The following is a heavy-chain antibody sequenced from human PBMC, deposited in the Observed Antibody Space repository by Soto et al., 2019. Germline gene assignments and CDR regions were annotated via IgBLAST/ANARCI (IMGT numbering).Heavy chain of an antibody. J-gene: IGHJ4*02. CDR3: ARIVYDSSGYYRYFDY. CDR1: GYTFSSYA. D-gene: IGHD3-22*01. V-gene: IGHV1-3*05. CDR2: INAGYGNT. Sequence: QVQLVQSGAEEKKPGASVRVSCTASGYTFSSYAIHWVRQAPGQRLEWMGWINAGYGNTKYSQKFQGRLTITRDTXAXXVYIELSSLRSEDTAVYYCARIVYDSSGYYRYFDYWGQGTLVTVSS.